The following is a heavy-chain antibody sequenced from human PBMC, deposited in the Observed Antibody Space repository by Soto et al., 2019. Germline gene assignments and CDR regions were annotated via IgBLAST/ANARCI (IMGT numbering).Heavy chain of an antibody. Sequence: ASVKVSCKASGYTFTSYDINWVRQATGQGLEWMGWMNPNSGNTGYAQKFRGRVTMTGNTSISTAYMELSSLRSEDTAVYYCARGGAYYDFWSGALYYYGMDVWG. D-gene: IGHD3-3*01. CDR2: MNPNSGNT. J-gene: IGHJ6*02. CDR3: ARGGAYYDFWSGALYYYGMDV. V-gene: IGHV1-8*01. CDR1: GYTFTSYD.